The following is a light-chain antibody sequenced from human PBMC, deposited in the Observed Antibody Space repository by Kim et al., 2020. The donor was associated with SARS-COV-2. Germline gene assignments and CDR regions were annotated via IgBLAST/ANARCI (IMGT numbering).Light chain of an antibody. CDR2: DAS. V-gene: IGKV1-16*02. CDR1: QGINHY. Sequence: SAYVEDGVTITGRASQGINHYLAWFQQKAGEAPKSLIYDASSLHSGVPSKFSGSGSGTDFTLTISSLQPEDFATYYCQQYATYPYTFGQGTKLEI. CDR3: QQYATYPYT. J-gene: IGKJ2*01.